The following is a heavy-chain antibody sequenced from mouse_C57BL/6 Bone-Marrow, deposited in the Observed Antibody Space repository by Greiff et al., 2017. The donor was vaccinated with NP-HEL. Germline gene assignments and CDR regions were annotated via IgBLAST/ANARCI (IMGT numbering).Heavy chain of an antibody. J-gene: IGHJ3*01. Sequence: QVQLQQPGAELVKPGASVKLSCKASGYTFTSYWMHWVKQRPGQGLEWIGMIPPNSGSTNYNEKFKSKATLTVDKSSSTPYMQLSSLTSEDSAVYYCARGGRGFAYWGQGTLVTVSA. CDR2: IPPNSGST. D-gene: IGHD3-3*01. CDR1: GYTFTSYW. V-gene: IGHV1-64*01. CDR3: ARGGRGFAY.